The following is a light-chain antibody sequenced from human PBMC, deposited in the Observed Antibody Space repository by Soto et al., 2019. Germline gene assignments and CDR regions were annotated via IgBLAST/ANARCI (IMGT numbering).Light chain of an antibody. CDR3: CSYARGSTLV. Sequence: QSALTQPASVSGSPGQSITISCTGSSSDIGSYNLVSWYQHHPGKAPKLMIYEGTNRPSGASNRFSGSKSGNTASLTISGLQAEDEADYYCCSYARGSTLVFGGGTKLTVL. CDR1: SSDIGSYNL. V-gene: IGLV2-23*01. CDR2: EGT. J-gene: IGLJ2*01.